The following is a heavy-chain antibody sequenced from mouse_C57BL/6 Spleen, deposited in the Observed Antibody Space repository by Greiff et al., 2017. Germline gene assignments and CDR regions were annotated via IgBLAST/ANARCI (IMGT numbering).Heavy chain of an antibody. J-gene: IGHJ4*01. D-gene: IGHD2-5*01. Sequence: EVQLQHSGPELVKPGASVKISCKASGYSFTGYYMHWVKQSHGNILDWIGYIYPYNGVSSYNQKFKGKATLTVDKSSSTAYMELRSLTSEDSAVYYCAREAYYSNYGDYAMDYWGQGTSVTVSS. CDR2: IYPYNGVS. CDR1: GYSFTGYY. V-gene: IGHV1-31*01. CDR3: AREAYYSNYGDYAMDY.